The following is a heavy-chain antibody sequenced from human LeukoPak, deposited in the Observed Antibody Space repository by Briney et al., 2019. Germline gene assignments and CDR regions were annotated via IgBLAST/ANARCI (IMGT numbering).Heavy chain of an antibody. CDR1: GYTFTSYD. J-gene: IGHJ5*02. D-gene: IGHD3-10*01. V-gene: IGHV1-8*01. CDR3: ARFNTMVRGPTVPDPFDP. Sequence: ASVKVSCKASGYTFTSYDINWVRQATGQGLEWMGWMNPNSGNTGYAQKFQGRVTMTRNTSISTAYMELSSLRSEDTAVYYCARFNTMVRGPTVPDPFDPWGQGTLVTVSS. CDR2: MNPNSGNT.